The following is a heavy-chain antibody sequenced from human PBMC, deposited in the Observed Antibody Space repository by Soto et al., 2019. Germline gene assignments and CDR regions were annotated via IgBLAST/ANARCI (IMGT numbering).Heavy chain of an antibody. Sequence: EVQLVESGGGFVQPGGSLRLSCAASGFSLRGYSMIWVRQAPGKGLEWVSYISGSGTTICYADSVKGRFTISRDNAKNSVYLQMNSLGDEATAVYYCAIGAGYGDYGGYWGQGTLVTVSS. J-gene: IGHJ4*02. CDR3: AIGAGYGDYGGY. D-gene: IGHD4-17*01. CDR1: GFSLRGYS. V-gene: IGHV3-48*02. CDR2: ISGSGTTI.